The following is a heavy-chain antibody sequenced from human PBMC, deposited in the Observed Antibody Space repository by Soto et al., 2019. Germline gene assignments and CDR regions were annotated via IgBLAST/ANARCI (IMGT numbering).Heavy chain of an antibody. CDR3: ARQQLLPFYYALDV. V-gene: IGHV4-59*01. J-gene: IGHJ6*02. CDR1: GGSISGYY. Sequence: SETLSLTCNVSGGSISGYYWSWIRQSPGKGLEYIGYIYYRGSTNYNSSLKSRVTMSVDTSRNQFSLKMNSVTAADTAVYYCARQQLLPFYYALDVWGQGATVTVSS. CDR2: IYYRGST. D-gene: IGHD1-26*01.